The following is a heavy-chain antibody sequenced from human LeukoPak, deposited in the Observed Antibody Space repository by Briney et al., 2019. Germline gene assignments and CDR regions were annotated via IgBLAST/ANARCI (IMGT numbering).Heavy chain of an antibody. V-gene: IGHV4-34*01. D-gene: IGHD1-26*01. CDR2: INHSGST. J-gene: IGHJ4*02. Sequence: KASETLSLTCAVYGGSFSGYYWSWIRQPPGKGLEWIGEINHSGSTSYNPSLKSRVTISVDTSKNQFSLKLSSVTAADTAVYYCARGRSRYSGSYLPWRYYFDYWGQGTLVTVSS. CDR3: ARGRSRYSGSYLPWRYYFDY. CDR1: GGSFSGYY.